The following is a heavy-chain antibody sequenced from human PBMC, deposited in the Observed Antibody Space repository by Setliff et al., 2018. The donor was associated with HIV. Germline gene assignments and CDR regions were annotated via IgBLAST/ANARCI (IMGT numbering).Heavy chain of an antibody. Sequence: SETLSLTCTVSGGLITNDGYYWTWIRQHPEKGLGWIGYIYFNGKTYYNPSLGGRATMSVGTSKNQFSLMLSSMTAADTAVYYCARDMHANINAQDVWGQGTLVTVSS. D-gene: IGHD2-8*01. CDR1: GGLITNDGYY. V-gene: IGHV4-31*03. CDR2: IYFNGKT. CDR3: ARDMHANINAQDV. J-gene: IGHJ1*01.